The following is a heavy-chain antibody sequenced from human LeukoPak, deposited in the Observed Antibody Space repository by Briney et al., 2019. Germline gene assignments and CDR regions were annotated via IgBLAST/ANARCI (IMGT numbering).Heavy chain of an antibody. Sequence: ASVKVSCKASGYTLSSSYMHWVRQAPGQGLEWMGVVNPSDNSRTHAQKFQGTVTITRNRPTSTVYMELSSLRSDDTAVYYCARGDIDHWGQGTLVTVSS. CDR2: VNPSDNSR. CDR1: GYTLSSSY. J-gene: IGHJ4*02. V-gene: IGHV1-46*01. CDR3: ARGDIDH.